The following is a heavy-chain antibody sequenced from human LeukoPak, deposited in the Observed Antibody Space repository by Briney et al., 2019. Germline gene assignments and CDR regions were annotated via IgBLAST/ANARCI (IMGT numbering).Heavy chain of an antibody. D-gene: IGHD2-15*01. V-gene: IGHV3-43*01. CDR1: GLSIGDNS. Sequence: GGSLRLSCAASGLSIGDNSMHWLRQAPGKGLEWVSLISWDESTTYYSDSVKGRFTVSRDSSKNSLHLQMNSLRTEDTALYYCARGPNRWWVVSRNWGMDVWGQGTTVTVSS. J-gene: IGHJ6*02. CDR2: ISWDESTT. CDR3: ARGPNRWWVVSRNWGMDV.